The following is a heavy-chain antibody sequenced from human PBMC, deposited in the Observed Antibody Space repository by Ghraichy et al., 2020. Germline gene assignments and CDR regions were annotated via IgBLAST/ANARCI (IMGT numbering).Heavy chain of an antibody. J-gene: IGHJ4*02. CDR3: AISYGDYVGQLFDY. V-gene: IGHV3-23*01. CDR1: GFIFSSYA. D-gene: IGHD4-17*01. Sequence: LSLTCAASGFIFSSYAMSWVRQAPGKGLEWVSAISGSGGSTYYADSVKGRFTISRDNSKNTLYLQMNSLRAEDTAVYYCAISYGDYVGQLFDYWGQGTLVTVPS. CDR2: ISGSGGST.